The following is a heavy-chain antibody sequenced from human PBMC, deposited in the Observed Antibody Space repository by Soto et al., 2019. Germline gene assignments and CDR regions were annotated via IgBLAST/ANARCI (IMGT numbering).Heavy chain of an antibody. V-gene: IGHV1-18*01. J-gene: IGHJ5*02. Sequence: QVQLVQSGGEVKKPGASVRVSCKASGYTFNSYGISWVRQAPGQGLEWMGWLNTYNGNTNYAQKFQGRVSMTTDTSTSTAYLELRSLGSDDTALYYCARDVLYSPWGARRFDPWGQGTLVPVSS. D-gene: IGHD6-13*01. CDR1: GYTFNSYG. CDR2: LNTYNGNT. CDR3: ARDVLYSPWGARRFDP.